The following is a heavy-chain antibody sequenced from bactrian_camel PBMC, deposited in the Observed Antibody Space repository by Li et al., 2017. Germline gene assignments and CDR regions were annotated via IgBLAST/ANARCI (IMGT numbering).Heavy chain of an antibody. V-gene: IGHV3S63*01. D-gene: IGHD2*01. J-gene: IGHJ4*01. CDR1: AYTPANVR. CDR2: IATGSGNT. CDR3: AARGPYCYTKLSVRDLTY. Sequence: VQLVESGGGSVQAGGSLRLSCAFDAYTPANVRMARFRQAPGKEREGVARIATGSGNTYYADSVKGRFTISQDNAKNTVYLQMNSLKPEDTAMYYCAARGPYCYTKLSVRDLTYWGQGTQVTVS.